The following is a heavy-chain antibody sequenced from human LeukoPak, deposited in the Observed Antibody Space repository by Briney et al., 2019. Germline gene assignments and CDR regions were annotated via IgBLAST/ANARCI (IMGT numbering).Heavy chain of an antibody. D-gene: IGHD3-22*01. CDR2: TYYKSKLYK. Sequence: SQTLSLICALCVDSVSSNCAAWNWIRQSPSRGLEWLGRTYYKSKLYKEYAVSVKSRISINPDTSKNGFPLQLNSVTPEDTAGDYCATDSSSWYGYFQYWGQGTLVTVSS. V-gene: IGHV6-1*01. J-gene: IGHJ1*01. CDR3: ATDSSSWYGYFQY. CDR1: VDSVSSNCAA.